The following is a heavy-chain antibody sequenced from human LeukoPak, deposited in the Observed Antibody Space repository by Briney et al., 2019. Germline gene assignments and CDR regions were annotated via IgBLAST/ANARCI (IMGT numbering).Heavy chain of an antibody. D-gene: IGHD3-10*01. CDR1: GYTFTSYD. Sequence: ASVKVSCKASGYTFTSYDINWVRQAIGQGLEWMGWMNPKTGNTGYAQKFQGRVTMTRDTSISTAYMELISPRSEDTAVYYCARGLFWFGDLKTHWFDPWGQGTQVTVSS. J-gene: IGHJ5*02. CDR3: ARGLFWFGDLKTHWFDP. CDR2: MNPKTGNT. V-gene: IGHV1-8*01.